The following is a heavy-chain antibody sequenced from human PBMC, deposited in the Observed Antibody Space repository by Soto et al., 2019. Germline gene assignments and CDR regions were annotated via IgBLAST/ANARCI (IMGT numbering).Heavy chain of an antibody. D-gene: IGHD1-20*01. Sequence: ETLSLTCTVSGGSISSYYWSWIRQPPGKGLEWIGYIYYSGSTNYNPSLRGRVIISLHTSKSQFSLSLRSATAADTATYYCARGTRALITSFFAYWGQGIPVTVSS. V-gene: IGHV4-59*03. CDR3: ARGTRALITSFFAY. CDR1: GGSISSYY. CDR2: IYYSGST. J-gene: IGHJ4*02.